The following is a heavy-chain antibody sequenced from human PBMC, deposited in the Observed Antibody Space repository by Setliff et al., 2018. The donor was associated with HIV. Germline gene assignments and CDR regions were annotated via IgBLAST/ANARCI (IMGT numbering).Heavy chain of an antibody. Sequence: PGGSLRLSCAASGFTFSTYSMNWVRQAPGKGLEWISYISSSSSTIYYADSVKGRFTISRDNPRNTLDLQMNSLRPDDTAVYYCASARIPTGGTSTSFDYWGQGTVVTVSS. CDR1: GFTFSTYS. CDR3: ASARIPTGGTSTSFDY. V-gene: IGHV3-48*01. D-gene: IGHD1-1*01. CDR2: ISSSSSTI. J-gene: IGHJ4*02.